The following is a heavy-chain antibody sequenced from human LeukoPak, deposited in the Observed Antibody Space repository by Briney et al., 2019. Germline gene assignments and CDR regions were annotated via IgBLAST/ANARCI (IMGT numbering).Heavy chain of an antibody. D-gene: IGHD3-10*01. CDR2: IYTSGST. Sequence: PSETLSLTCTVSGGSINSSFYWDWIRQPPGKGLEWIGRIYTSGSTNYSPSLKSRVTMSVDTSKNQFSLKLSSVTAADTAVYYCARHRYYYRSGSYYGAPYYMDVWGKGTTVTISS. V-gene: IGHV4-4*07. J-gene: IGHJ6*03. CDR3: ARHRYYYRSGSYYGAPYYMDV. CDR1: GGSINSSFY.